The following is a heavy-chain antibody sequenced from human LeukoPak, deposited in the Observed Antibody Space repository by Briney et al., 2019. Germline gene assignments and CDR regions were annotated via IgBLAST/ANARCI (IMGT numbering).Heavy chain of an antibody. Sequence: SETLTLTCTVSGGSISSYYWSWIRQPPGKGLEWIGYIYYSGSTNYNPSLKSRVTISVDTSKNQFSLKLSSVTAADTAVYYCASYSYYYDSSGYFDYWGQGTLVTVSS. D-gene: IGHD3-22*01. V-gene: IGHV4-59*01. CDR1: GGSISSYY. CDR2: IYYSGST. J-gene: IGHJ4*02. CDR3: ASYSYYYDSSGYFDY.